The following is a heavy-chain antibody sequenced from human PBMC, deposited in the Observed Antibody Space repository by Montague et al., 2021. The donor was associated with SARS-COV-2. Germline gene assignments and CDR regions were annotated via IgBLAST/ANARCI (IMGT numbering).Heavy chain of an antibody. Sequence: SETLSLTCAVYGGSLSGYYWSWIRQPPGKGLEWIAEISHSGSTSYNPSLKSRVTISVDTSKNQFSLKLSSVTAADTAVYYCARVPSLIPFYSHYYGMDVWGQGTTVTVSS. CDR2: ISHSGST. D-gene: IGHD3-16*01. CDR1: GGSLSGYY. J-gene: IGHJ6*02. CDR3: ARVPSLIPFYSHYYGMDV. V-gene: IGHV4-34*01.